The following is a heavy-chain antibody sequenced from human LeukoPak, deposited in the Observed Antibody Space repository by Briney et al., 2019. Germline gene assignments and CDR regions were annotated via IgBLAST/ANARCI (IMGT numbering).Heavy chain of an antibody. CDR2: ISGSGGST. V-gene: IGHV3-23*01. Sequence: GGSLRLSCAASGFTFSSYGMSWVRQAPGKGLEWVSAISGSGGSTYSADSVKGRFTISRDNSKNTLYLQMNSLRAEDTAVYYCAREIIITAAYNCFDPWGQGTLVTVSS. CDR3: AREIIITAAYNCFDP. J-gene: IGHJ5*02. CDR1: GFTFSSYG. D-gene: IGHD2-2*01.